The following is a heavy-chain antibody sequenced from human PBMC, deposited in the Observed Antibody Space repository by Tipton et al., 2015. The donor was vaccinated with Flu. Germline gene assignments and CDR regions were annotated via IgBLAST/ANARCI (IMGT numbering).Heavy chain of an antibody. D-gene: IGHD2-21*01. CDR2: VNHSGST. Sequence: AGLVKPSETLSLTCVVYGGSFSGDYCSWIRQPPGKGLEWIGEVNHSGSTNYNPSLKSRVTISVDTSKNQVSLKMNSVIAADTAVYYCARGPPGPSIRAYYFDIWGQGALVTVSS. V-gene: IGHV4-34*01. CDR3: ARGPPGPSIRAYYFDI. J-gene: IGHJ4*02. CDR1: GGSFSGDY.